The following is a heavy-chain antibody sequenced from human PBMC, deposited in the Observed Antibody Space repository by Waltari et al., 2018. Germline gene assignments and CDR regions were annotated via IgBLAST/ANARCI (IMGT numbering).Heavy chain of an antibody. CDR2: IYSGGST. CDR3: ARGGGWYPFWYFDY. CDR1: GFTVSSNY. D-gene: IGHD6-19*01. V-gene: IGHV3-66*03. J-gene: IGHJ4*02. Sequence: EVQLVESGGGLIQPGGSLRLSCAASGFTVSSNYMSWVRQAPGKGLEWVSVIYSGGSTYYADSVKGRFTISRDKSKNTLYLQMNSLRAEDTAVYYCARGGGWYPFWYFDYWGQGTLVTVSS.